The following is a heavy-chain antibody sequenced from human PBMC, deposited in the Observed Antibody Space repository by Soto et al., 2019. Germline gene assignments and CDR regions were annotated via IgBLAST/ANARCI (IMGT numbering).Heavy chain of an antibody. V-gene: IGHV1-46*03. D-gene: IGHD2-21*02. CDR3: GRILPPATFDY. J-gene: IGHJ4*02. CDR1: GYTFTSYY. Sequence: QVQLVQSGAEVKKPGASVKVSCKASGYTFTSYYVHWIRQAPGQGLEWMGIINASGGRTTYAPKFQGRVTMTRGTSTSTVYMELSSLTSEDTATYFCGRILPPATFDYWGQGTLVTVSS. CDR2: INASGGRT.